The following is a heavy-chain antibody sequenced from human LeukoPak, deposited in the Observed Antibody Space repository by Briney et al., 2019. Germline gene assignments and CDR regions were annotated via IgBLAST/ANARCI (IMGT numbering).Heavy chain of an antibody. CDR3: ASPHSHCSSTSCPVYGMDV. CDR1: GGSFSGYY. Sequence: SETLSLTCAVYGGSFSGYYWSWIRQPPGKGLEWIGEINHSGSTNYNPSLKSRVTISVDTSKNQFSLKLSSVTAADTVVYYCASPHSHCSSTSCPVYGMDVWGQGTTVTVSS. D-gene: IGHD2-2*01. J-gene: IGHJ6*02. V-gene: IGHV4-34*01. CDR2: INHSGST.